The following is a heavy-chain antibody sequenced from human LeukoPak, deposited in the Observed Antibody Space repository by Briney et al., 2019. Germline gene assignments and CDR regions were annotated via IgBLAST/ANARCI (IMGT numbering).Heavy chain of an antibody. V-gene: IGHV4-39*07. Sequence: SETLSLTCTVSGGYISTNSYYWGWVRQPPGKGLEWIGSMYYNGTTYYNASLKSRVTISVDTSKNQFSLKLSSVTAADTAVYYCARGKNPLEVSLGYWGQGTLVTVSS. D-gene: IGHD7-27*01. CDR2: MYYNGTT. CDR1: GGYISTNSYY. CDR3: ARGKNPLEVSLGY. J-gene: IGHJ4*02.